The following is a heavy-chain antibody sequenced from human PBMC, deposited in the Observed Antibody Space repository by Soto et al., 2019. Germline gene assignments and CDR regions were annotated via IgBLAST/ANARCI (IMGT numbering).Heavy chain of an antibody. CDR2: ISPKSGGT. Sequence: QVQLVQSGAEVKKPGASVKVSCEGSGYTFIDYYMHWVRQAPGQGFEWMGRISPKSGGTNYAQKFQGRVTMTWAPYDNPAHMELSSLMSEDTAVYYFPRPPGYITDWYFFDRWGQVTLVTVSS. J-gene: IGHJ4*02. CDR3: PRPPGYITDWYFFDR. D-gene: IGHD3-9*01. CDR1: GYTFIDYY. V-gene: IGHV1-2*02.